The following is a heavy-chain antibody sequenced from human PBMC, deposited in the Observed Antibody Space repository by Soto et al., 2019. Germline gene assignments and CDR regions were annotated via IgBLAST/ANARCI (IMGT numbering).Heavy chain of an antibody. V-gene: IGHV1-2*02. CDR3: ARGDTLTGPSHPFDY. J-gene: IGHJ4*02. CDR2: INPNSGDK. D-gene: IGHD3-9*01. CDR1: GYTFTDYY. Sequence: ASVKVSCKAYGYTFTDYYMHWVRQAPGQGLEWMGWINPNSGDKRYAQKFQVRVTMTRDTSINTAYMEMSSLRSDDTAVYYCARGDTLTGPSHPFDYWGQGTRVTVSS.